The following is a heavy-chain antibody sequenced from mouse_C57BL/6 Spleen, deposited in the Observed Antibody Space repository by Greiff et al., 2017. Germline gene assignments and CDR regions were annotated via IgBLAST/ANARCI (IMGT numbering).Heavy chain of an antibody. V-gene: IGHV1-42*01. CDR2: INPSTGGT. Sequence: VQLKESGPELVKPGASVKISCKASGYSFTGYYMNWVKQSPEKSLEWIGEINPSTGGTTYNQKFKAKATLTVDKSSSTAYMQLKSLTSEDSAVYYCARGGWAYFDYWGQGTTLTVSS. CDR1: GYSFTGYY. D-gene: IGHD3-3*01. J-gene: IGHJ2*01. CDR3: ARGGWAYFDY.